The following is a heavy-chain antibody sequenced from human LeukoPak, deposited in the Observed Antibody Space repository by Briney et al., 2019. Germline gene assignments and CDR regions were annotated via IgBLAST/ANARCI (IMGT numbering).Heavy chain of an antibody. CDR3: ARESHESREDY. V-gene: IGHV1-18*01. D-gene: IGHD1-26*01. CDR2: ISANNGDT. CDR1: GGTFTSYS. Sequence: ASVNVSCTASGGTFTSYSISWVRQAPGQGLEWMGWISANNGDTDYPPKLQDRVTMTTDTYTSTAYMELRSLRSDDTAMYYCARESHESREDYWGQGTLVTVSS. J-gene: IGHJ4*02.